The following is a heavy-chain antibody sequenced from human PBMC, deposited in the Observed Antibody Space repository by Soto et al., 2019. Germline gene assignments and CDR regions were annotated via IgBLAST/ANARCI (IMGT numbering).Heavy chain of an antibody. D-gene: IGHD2-15*01. J-gene: IGHJ2*01. V-gene: IGHV3-30-3*01. Sequence: GGSLRLSCAASGFTVGSHAMSWVRQAPGKGLEWVAVISYDGSNKYYADSVKGRFTISRDNSKNTLYLQMNSLRAEDTAVYYCARDSQGYCSGSSCYSFSSLYFDLWGRGTLVTVSS. CDR3: ARDSQGYCSGSSCYSFSSLYFDL. CDR2: ISYDGSNK. CDR1: GFTVGSHA.